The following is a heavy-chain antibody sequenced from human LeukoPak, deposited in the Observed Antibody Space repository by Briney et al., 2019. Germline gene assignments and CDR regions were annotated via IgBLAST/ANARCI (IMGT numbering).Heavy chain of an antibody. Sequence: SETLSPTCTVSGGSISSSSYYWGWIRQPPGKGLEWIGSIYYSGSTYYNPSLKSRVTISVDTSKNQFSLKLSSVTAADTAVYYCARRTTWVGEFSFDYWGQGTLVTVSS. D-gene: IGHD3-10*01. V-gene: IGHV4-39*01. CDR2: IYYSGST. J-gene: IGHJ4*02. CDR1: GGSISSSSYY. CDR3: ARRTTWVGEFSFDY.